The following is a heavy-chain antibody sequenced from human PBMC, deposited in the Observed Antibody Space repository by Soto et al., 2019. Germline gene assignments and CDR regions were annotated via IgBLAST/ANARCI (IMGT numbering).Heavy chain of an antibody. CDR1: GFTFSTYA. J-gene: IGHJ3*02. CDR2: ISISGATT. Sequence: EVQLLESGGGLVQPGGSLRLSCAASGFTFSTYAMSWVRQAPGKGLEWVSAISISGATTYYADSVKGRFTISRDNSKNTLYLQMNSLRAEDTAVYYCAKDSRYCSGGSCYRGLGYEAFDMWGQGTMVTVAS. D-gene: IGHD2-15*01. CDR3: AKDSRYCSGGSCYRGLGYEAFDM. V-gene: IGHV3-23*01.